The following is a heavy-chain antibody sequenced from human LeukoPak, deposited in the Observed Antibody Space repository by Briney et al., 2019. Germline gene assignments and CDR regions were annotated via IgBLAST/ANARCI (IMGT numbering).Heavy chain of an antibody. CDR1: GFTFSGYS. CDR2: ISSSSRYI. CDR3: ARSPSLGDPIDY. D-gene: IGHD2-21*01. Sequence: GRSLRLSCAASGFTFSGYSMNWVRQAPGKGLEWVSSISSSSRYIYYADSVKGRFTITGDNAKNSLYLQMNSLRAEDTAVYYCARSPSLGDPIDYWGQGTLVTVSS. V-gene: IGHV3-21*01. J-gene: IGHJ4*02.